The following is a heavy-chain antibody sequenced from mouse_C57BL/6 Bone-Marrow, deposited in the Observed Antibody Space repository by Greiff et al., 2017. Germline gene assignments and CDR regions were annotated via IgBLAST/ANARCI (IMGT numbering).Heavy chain of an antibody. J-gene: IGHJ2*01. CDR3: TGQSYYSNYGYCDY. D-gene: IGHD2-5*01. CDR2: IRLKSDNYAT. V-gene: IGHV6-3*01. Sequence: EVKVEESGGGLVQPGGSMKLSCVASGFTFSNYWMNWVRQSPEKGLEWVAQIRLKSDNYATHYAESVKGRFTISRADSKSSVYLQMNNLRAEDTGIYYCTGQSYYSNYGYCDYWGQGTTLTVSS. CDR1: GFTFSNYW.